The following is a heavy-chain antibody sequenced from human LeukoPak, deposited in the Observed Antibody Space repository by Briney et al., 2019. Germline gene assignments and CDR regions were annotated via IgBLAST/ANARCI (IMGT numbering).Heavy chain of an antibody. V-gene: IGHV4-34*01. CDR1: GGSFSGYY. CDR3: ARRGRNYYGSGSYFY. Sequence: KPSETLSLTCAVYGGSFSGYYWSWIRQPPGKGLEWIGEINHSGSTNYNPSLKSRVTISVDTSKNQFSLKLSSVTAADTAVYYCARRGRNYYGSGSYFYWGQGTLVTVSS. J-gene: IGHJ4*02. D-gene: IGHD3-10*01. CDR2: INHSGST.